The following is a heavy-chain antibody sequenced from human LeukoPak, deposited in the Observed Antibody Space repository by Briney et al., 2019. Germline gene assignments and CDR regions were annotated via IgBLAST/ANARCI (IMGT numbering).Heavy chain of an antibody. D-gene: IGHD5-18*01. CDR3: ATLRGGYSYGDRSFDY. V-gene: IGHV1-18*01. CDR2: ISAYNGNT. CDR1: GYTFTIYG. Sequence: GASVKVSFKASGYTFTIYGISWVRQAPGQGLEWMGWISAYNGNTNYAQKLQGRVTMTTDTSTSTAYMELRSLRSDDTAVYYCATLRGGYSYGDRSFDYWGQGTLVTVSS. J-gene: IGHJ4*02.